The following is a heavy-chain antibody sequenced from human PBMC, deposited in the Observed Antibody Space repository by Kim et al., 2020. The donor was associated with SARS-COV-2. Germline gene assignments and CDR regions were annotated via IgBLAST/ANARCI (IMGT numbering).Heavy chain of an antibody. CDR1: GGSISSSSYY. Sequence: SETLSLTCTVSGGSISSSSYYWGWIRQPPGKGLEWIGSIYYSGSTYYNPSLKSRVTISVDTSKNQFSLKLSSVTDADTAVYYCARRGYYYDSSGSIDYWGQGTLVTVSS. D-gene: IGHD3-22*01. J-gene: IGHJ4*02. CDR2: IYYSGST. CDR3: ARRGYYYDSSGSIDY. V-gene: IGHV4-39*01.